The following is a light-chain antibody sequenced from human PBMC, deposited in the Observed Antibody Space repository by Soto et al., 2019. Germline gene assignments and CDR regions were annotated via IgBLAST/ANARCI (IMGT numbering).Light chain of an antibody. V-gene: IGLV2-14*03. Sequence: QSALTQPAAGSGSPGRSITICCTGARSDVGGYNYVSWSHHHPGKAPKLMIYDVSNRPSGVSNRFSGSKSGNTASLTISGLQAEVEDDSSSTSFYTRTLHVFGPGTKV. CDR2: DVS. J-gene: IGLJ1*01. CDR1: RSDVGGYNY. CDR3: TSFYTRTLHV.